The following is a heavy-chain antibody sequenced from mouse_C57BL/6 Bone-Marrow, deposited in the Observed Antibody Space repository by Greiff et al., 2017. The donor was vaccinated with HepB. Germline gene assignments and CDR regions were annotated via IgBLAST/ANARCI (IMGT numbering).Heavy chain of an antibody. Sequence: EVKLMESGGGLVQPKGSLKLSCAASGFSFNTYAMNWVRQSPGKGLEWVARIRSKSNNYATYYADSVKDRFTISRDDSESMLYLQMNNLKTEDTAMYYCVRRSNYNAMDYWGQGTSVTVSS. V-gene: IGHV10-1*01. CDR1: GFSFNTYA. CDR3: VRRSNYNAMDY. D-gene: IGHD2-5*01. CDR2: IRSKSNNYAT. J-gene: IGHJ4*01.